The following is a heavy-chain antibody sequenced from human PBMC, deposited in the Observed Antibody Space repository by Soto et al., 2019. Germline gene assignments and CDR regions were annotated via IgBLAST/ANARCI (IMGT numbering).Heavy chain of an antibody. V-gene: IGHV1-69*13. CDR3: ARGDATKIVVTTYYAMDV. J-gene: IGHJ6*02. CDR1: GGSLSNYG. D-gene: IGHD4-17*01. Sequence: ASVKVSFKASGGSLSNYGISWVRQAPGQGLEWMGGIIPVFGTANYAQKFQGRVTITADESTNIVYMDVTSLRSEDTAVYYCARGDATKIVVTTYYAMDVWGQGTTVTVSS. CDR2: IIPVFGTA.